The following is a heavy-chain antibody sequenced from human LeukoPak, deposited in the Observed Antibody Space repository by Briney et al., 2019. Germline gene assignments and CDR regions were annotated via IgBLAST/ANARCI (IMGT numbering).Heavy chain of an antibody. CDR2: INHSGST. D-gene: IGHD6-6*01. CDR1: GGSFSGYY. CDR3: AIAARRRTYYYYYGMDV. J-gene: IGHJ6*02. Sequence: PSETLSLTCAVYGGSFSGYYWSWIRQPPGKGLEWIGEINHSGSTNYNPSLKSRVTISVDTSKNQFSLKLSSVTAADTAVYYCAIAARRRTYYYYYGMDVWGQGTTVTVSS. V-gene: IGHV4-34*01.